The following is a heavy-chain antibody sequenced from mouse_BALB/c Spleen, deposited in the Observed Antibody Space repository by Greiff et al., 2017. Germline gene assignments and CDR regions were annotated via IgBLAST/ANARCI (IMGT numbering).Heavy chain of an antibody. Sequence: EVQGVESGGDLVKPGGSLKLSCAASGFTFSSYGMSWVRQTPDKRLEWVATISSGGSYTYYPDSVKGRFTISRDNAKNTLYLQMSSLKSEDTAMYYCARQRGSYDDYAMDYWGQGTSVTVSS. CDR2: ISSGGSYT. CDR3: ARQRGSYDDYAMDY. J-gene: IGHJ4*01. D-gene: IGHD2-12*01. V-gene: IGHV5-6*01. CDR1: GFTFSSYG.